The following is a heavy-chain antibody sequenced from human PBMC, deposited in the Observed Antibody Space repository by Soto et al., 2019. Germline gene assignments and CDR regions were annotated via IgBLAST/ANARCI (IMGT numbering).Heavy chain of an antibody. Sequence: GASVKVSCKVSGYTLTELSMHWVRQAPGKGLEWMGGFDPEDGETIYAQKFQGRVTMTEDTSTDTAYMELSRLRSEDTAVYYCAREGLRGYSGYGQNWFDPWGQGTLVTVSS. CDR2: FDPEDGET. D-gene: IGHD5-12*01. CDR3: AREGLRGYSGYGQNWFDP. CDR1: GYTLTELS. J-gene: IGHJ5*02. V-gene: IGHV1-24*01.